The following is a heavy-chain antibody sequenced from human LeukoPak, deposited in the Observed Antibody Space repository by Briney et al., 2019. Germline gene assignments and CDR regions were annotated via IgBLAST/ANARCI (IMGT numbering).Heavy chain of an antibody. J-gene: IGHJ6*02. D-gene: IGHD3-10*01. CDR1: GYTFTSYY. V-gene: IGHV1-46*01. Sequence: GASVKVSCKASGYTFTSYYMHWVRQAPGQGLEWMGIINPSGGSTSYAQKFQGRVTMTRDTSTSTVYMELSSLRFEDTAVYYCAREGLWFGELLYYYYYYGMDVWGQGTTVTVSS. CDR3: AREGLWFGELLYYYYYYGMDV. CDR2: INPSGGST.